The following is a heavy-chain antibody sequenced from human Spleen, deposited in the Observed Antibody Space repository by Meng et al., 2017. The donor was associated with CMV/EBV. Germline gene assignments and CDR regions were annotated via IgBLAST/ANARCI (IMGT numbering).Heavy chain of an antibody. D-gene: IGHD3-10*01. Sequence: CASSVFTFGIYWVHWVRQAPGKWLVWVSYINFVGSSPTYADSVKGRFTISRDNAKNTLYLQMSSLRAEDTAVYYCARDGADTIDLDYWGQGALVTVSS. V-gene: IGHV3-74*01. CDR1: VFTFGIYW. J-gene: IGHJ4*02. CDR3: ARDGADTIDLDY. CDR2: INFVGSSP.